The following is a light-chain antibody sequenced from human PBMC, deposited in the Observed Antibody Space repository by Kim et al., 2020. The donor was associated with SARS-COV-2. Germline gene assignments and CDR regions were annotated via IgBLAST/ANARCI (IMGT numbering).Light chain of an antibody. CDR3: SSYAGSNNYV. CDR1: SSDVGGYNY. V-gene: IGLV2-8*01. CDR2: EVN. J-gene: IGLJ1*01. Sequence: QSALTQPPSASGSPGQSVTISCTGTSSDVGGYNYVSWYQQHPGKAPKLMIYEVNKRPSGVPDRFSGSKSDNTASLTVSGLQAEGEAEYYCSSYAGSNNYVFGTGTKVTVL.